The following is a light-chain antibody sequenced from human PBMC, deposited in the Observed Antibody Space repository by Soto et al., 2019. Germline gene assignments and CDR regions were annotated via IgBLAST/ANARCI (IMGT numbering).Light chain of an antibody. V-gene: IGKV3-20*01. Sequence: EIVLTQSPGTRSLSPGERATLSCRASQSVSSSYLAWYQQKPGQAPRLLIYGASSRATGIPDRFSGSGSGTDFTLTISRLEAEDFAVYYCQQYGRPPMTFGEGTKVEIK. J-gene: IGKJ1*01. CDR3: QQYGRPPMT. CDR2: GAS. CDR1: QSVSSSY.